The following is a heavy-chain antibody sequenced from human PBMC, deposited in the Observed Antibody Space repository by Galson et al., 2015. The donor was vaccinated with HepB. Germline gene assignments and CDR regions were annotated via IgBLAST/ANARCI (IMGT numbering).Heavy chain of an antibody. Sequence: SVKVSCKASGYTFTNYDINWVRQATGQGLEWLGWMNPNNGNTGYAQKFQGRVTLTRDTSISTAYMELSSLTSEDTAVYYCARGGTGGADFDYWGQGTLLTVPS. V-gene: IGHV1-8*01. CDR2: MNPNNGNT. CDR3: ARGGTGGADFDY. D-gene: IGHD2-21*01. J-gene: IGHJ4*02. CDR1: GYTFTNYD.